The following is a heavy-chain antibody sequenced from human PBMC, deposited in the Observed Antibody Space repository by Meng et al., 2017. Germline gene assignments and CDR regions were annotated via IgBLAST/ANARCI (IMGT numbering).Heavy chain of an antibody. CDR2: INSDGSST. D-gene: IGHD3-22*01. Sequence: GESLKIFCAASGFTFSSYWMHWVRQAPGKGLVWVSRINSDGSSTSYADSVKGRFTISRDNAKNTLYLQMNSLRAEDTAVYYCARTYYYDSSGYYYYGMDVWGQGTTVTVSS. CDR3: ARTYYYDSSGYYYYGMDV. J-gene: IGHJ6*02. V-gene: IGHV3-74*01. CDR1: GFTFSSYW.